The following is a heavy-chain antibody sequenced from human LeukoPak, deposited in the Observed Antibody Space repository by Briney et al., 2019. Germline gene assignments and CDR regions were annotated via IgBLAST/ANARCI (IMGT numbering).Heavy chain of an antibody. CDR2: INPNSGGT. D-gene: IGHD6-6*01. Sequence: ASVKVSCKASGYTFTGYYMHWERQAPGQGLEWMGWINPNSGGTNYAQKFQGRVTMTRDTSISTAYMELSRLRSDDTAVYYCARGHIAARLLSSIWGQGTLVTVSS. CDR3: ARGHIAARLLSSI. CDR1: GYTFTGYY. J-gene: IGHJ4*02. V-gene: IGHV1-2*02.